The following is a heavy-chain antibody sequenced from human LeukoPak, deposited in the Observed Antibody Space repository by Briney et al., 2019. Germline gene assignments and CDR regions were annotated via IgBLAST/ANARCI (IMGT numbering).Heavy chain of an antibody. CDR2: INPNSGGT. CDR1: GYTFTGYY. CDR3: ARVSYDFWSGYPNWFDS. Sequence: ASVKVSCKASGYTFTGYYMHWVRQAPGQGLEWMGWINPNSGGTNYAQKFQGRVTMTRDTSISTAYMELSRLRSDDTAVYYCARVSYDFWSGYPNWFDSWGQGTLVTVSS. D-gene: IGHD3-3*01. J-gene: IGHJ5*01. V-gene: IGHV1-2*02.